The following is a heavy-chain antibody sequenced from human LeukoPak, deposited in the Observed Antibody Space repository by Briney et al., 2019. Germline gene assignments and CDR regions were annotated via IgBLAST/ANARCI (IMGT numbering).Heavy chain of an antibody. CDR2: IYYNGST. CDR1: GGSISSYY. CDR3: ARGPIALGYCSGGSCPGAFDI. D-gene: IGHD2-15*01. Sequence: PSETLSLTCTVSGGSISSYYWSWIRQPPGKGLEWIGYIYYNGSTNYNPSLKSRVTISVDTSKNQFSLKLSSVTAADTAVYYCARGPIALGYCSGGSCPGAFDIWGQGTMVTVSS. V-gene: IGHV4-59*01. J-gene: IGHJ3*02.